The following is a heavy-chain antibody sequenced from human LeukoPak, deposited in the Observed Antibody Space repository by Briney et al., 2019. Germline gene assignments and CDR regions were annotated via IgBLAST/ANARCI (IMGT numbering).Heavy chain of an antibody. J-gene: IGHJ4*02. CDR1: GGSFSGYY. D-gene: IGHD3-22*01. CDR2: INHSGST. V-gene: IGHV4-34*01. CDR3: ARNYYNSQFDY. Sequence: PSETLSLTCAVYGGSFSGYYWSWIRQSPGKGLEWIGEINHSGSTNYNPSLKSRVTISVDTSKSQFSLKLNSVTAADTAVYYCARNYYNSQFDYWGQGTLVTVSS.